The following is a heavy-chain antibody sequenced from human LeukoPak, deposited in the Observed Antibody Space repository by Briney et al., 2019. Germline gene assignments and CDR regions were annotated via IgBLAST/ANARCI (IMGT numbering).Heavy chain of an antibody. D-gene: IGHD3-22*01. CDR2: ISHDGINK. J-gene: IGHJ4*02. Sequence: GGSLRLSCAASGFTFSYHWMTWVRQAPGKGPEWVTLISHDGINKYYADSVKGRFTISRDNSKNTLSLQMYSLRPEDTAVYYCATGASTYYYDSSGPFWGLGTLVTVSS. CDR1: GFTFSYHW. CDR3: ATGASTYYYDSSGPF. V-gene: IGHV3-30*01.